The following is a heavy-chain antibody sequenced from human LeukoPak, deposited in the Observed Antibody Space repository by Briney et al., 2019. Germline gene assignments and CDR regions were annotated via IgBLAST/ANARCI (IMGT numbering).Heavy chain of an antibody. CDR1: GDSIGSGAFY. J-gene: IGHJ5*02. Sequence: SETLSLTCDVSGDSIGSGAFYWGWVCQSPERGLEWIGSIYYSGSTNYNPSLKSRVTISVDTSKNQFSLKLSSVTAADTAVYYCARGGVWFDPWGQGTLVTVSS. CDR3: ARGGVWFDP. V-gene: IGHV4-61*08. D-gene: IGHD3-16*01. CDR2: IYYSGST.